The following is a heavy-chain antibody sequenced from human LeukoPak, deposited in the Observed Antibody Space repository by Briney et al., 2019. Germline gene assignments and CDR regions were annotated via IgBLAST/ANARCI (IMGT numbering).Heavy chain of an antibody. D-gene: IGHD4-17*01. CDR1: GFTFSSYE. CDR2: ISSSGSTI. Sequence: GGSLRLSCAASGFTFSSYEMNWVRQAPGKGLGWVSYISSSGSTIYYADSVKGRFTISRDNSKNTLYLQMNSLRAEDTAVYYCAKAHGYGDYKGFDPWGQGTLVTVSS. J-gene: IGHJ5*02. CDR3: AKAHGYGDYKGFDP. V-gene: IGHV3-48*03.